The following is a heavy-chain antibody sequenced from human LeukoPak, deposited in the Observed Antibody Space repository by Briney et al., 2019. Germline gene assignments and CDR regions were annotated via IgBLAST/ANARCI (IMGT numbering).Heavy chain of an antibody. Sequence: GGSLRLSCAASGFTFSSYAMTWVRQAPGKGLEWVSAISGSGGSTYYADSVKGRFTLSRDNSKNTLYLQMNSLRAEDTAVYYCAKSYCSGGSCYIHFDYWGQGTLVTVSS. V-gene: IGHV3-23*01. CDR3: AKSYCSGGSCYIHFDY. D-gene: IGHD2-15*01. CDR1: GFTFSSYA. J-gene: IGHJ4*02. CDR2: ISGSGGST.